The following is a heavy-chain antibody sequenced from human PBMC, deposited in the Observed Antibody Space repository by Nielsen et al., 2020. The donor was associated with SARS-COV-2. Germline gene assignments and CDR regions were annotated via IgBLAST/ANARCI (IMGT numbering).Heavy chain of an antibody. V-gene: IGHV3-30*02. CDR3: AKDNPYSGFGYGMDV. Sequence: GGSLRLSCAASGFRFDEYGMEWVRQTPGKGLERVAIISYDGRNEDYADSVRGRFIISRDNSKNTVYLLMNSLRVEDTAVYYCAKDNPYSGFGYGMDVWGQGTTVTVSS. CDR1: GFRFDEYG. CDR2: ISYDGRNE. J-gene: IGHJ6*02. D-gene: IGHD3-10*01.